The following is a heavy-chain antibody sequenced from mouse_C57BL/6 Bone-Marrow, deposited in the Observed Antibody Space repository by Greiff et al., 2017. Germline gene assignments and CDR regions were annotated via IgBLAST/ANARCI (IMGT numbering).Heavy chain of an antibody. CDR1: GFSLTSYG. CDR3: AKKGKKILGGAMDY. V-gene: IGHV2-5*01. CDR2: IWSGGST. D-gene: IGHD3-3*01. Sequence: QVQLQQSGPGLVQPSQSLSITCTVSGFSLTSYGVHWVRQSPGKGLEWLGVIWSGGSTDYNAALMYRLSSTKDNSNSQVFCKMNSLQANDTAIYYCAKKGKKILGGAMDYWGQGTSVTVSS. J-gene: IGHJ4*01.